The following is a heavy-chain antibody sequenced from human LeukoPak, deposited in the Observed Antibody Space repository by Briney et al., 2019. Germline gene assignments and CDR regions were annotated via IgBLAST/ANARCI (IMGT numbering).Heavy chain of an antibody. D-gene: IGHD3-22*01. CDR2: IHPKSGGT. J-gene: IGHJ4*02. V-gene: IGHV1-2*02. CDR3: ARNYYGSSGYPDS. Sequence: ASAKVSCKASGYTFTDYYMHWVRQAPGEGHEWNGWIHPKSGGTNFAQKFQGRVTMTRDTSISTAYMELSRLTSDDTAVYYCARNYYGSSGYPDSWGQGTLVTVSS. CDR1: GYTFTDYY.